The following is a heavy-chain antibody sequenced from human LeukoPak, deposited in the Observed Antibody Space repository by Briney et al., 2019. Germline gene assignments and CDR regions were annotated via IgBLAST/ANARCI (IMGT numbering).Heavy chain of an antibody. D-gene: IGHD1-26*01. CDR3: ARDPYSGSYGDYYYYYMDL. CDR2: ITSSGSYI. CDR1: GFTVSSNE. J-gene: IGHJ6*03. V-gene: IGHV3-21*01. Sequence: GGSLRLSCAASGFTVSSNEMNWVRQAPGKGLEWVSSITSSGSYIYYADSVKGRFTISRDNAKNSLYLQMNSLRAEDTAVYYCARDPYSGSYGDYYYYYMDLWGQGTTVTISS.